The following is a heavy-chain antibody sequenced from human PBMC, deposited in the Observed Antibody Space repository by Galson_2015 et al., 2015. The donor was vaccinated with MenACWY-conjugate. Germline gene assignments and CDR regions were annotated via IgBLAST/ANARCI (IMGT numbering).Heavy chain of an antibody. CDR1: GFTFSNYA. D-gene: IGHD6-19*01. V-gene: IGHV3-23*01. Sequence: SLRLSCAASGFTFSNYALSWVRQAPGKGLEWVSAITGSGGITYYADSVKGRFTISRDSSKNTLYLQMNSLRAEDTAVYYCAKGYGKGSGCWSWGHFDYWGQGTLVTVSS. J-gene: IGHJ4*02. CDR3: AKGYGKGSGCWSWGHFDY. CDR2: ITGSGGIT.